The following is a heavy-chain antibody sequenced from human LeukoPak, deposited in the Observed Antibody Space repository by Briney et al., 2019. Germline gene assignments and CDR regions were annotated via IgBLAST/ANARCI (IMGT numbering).Heavy chain of an antibody. CDR3: ARHNAVAAAGDFDY. CDR1: GFTFSDYY. D-gene: IGHD6-13*01. Sequence: GGSLRLSCAASGFTFSDYYMSWIRQAPGKGLEWVSYISSSGSTIYYADSVKGRFTISRDNAKNSLYPQMNSLRAEDAAVYYCARHNAVAAAGDFDYWGQGTLVTVSS. J-gene: IGHJ4*02. V-gene: IGHV3-11*01. CDR2: ISSSGSTI.